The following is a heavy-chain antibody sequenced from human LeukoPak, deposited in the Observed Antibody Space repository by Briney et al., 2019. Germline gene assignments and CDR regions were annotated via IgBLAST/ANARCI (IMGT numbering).Heavy chain of an antibody. Sequence: GESLKISCKGSGYMFTSYWIAWVRQMPGKGLEWMAIIYPGDSDTRYSPSFQGQVTISADKSTSTAYLQCGSLKASDTAMYYCARQSDGSWNWFDSWGQGTLVTVSS. CDR2: IYPGDSDT. V-gene: IGHV5-51*01. J-gene: IGHJ5*01. D-gene: IGHD2-15*01. CDR3: ARQSDGSWNWFDS. CDR1: GYMFTSYW.